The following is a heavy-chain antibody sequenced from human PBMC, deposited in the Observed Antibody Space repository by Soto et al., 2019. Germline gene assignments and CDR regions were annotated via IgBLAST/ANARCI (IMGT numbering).Heavy chain of an antibody. CDR3: VKAVYLLDFDY. Sequence: EVQLLESGGGLIQPGGSLRLSCAASGFTFSSYAMTWVRQATGKGLEWVSTISGTGTTTYYADSVKGRFTISRDNSKNTLYLQMNSLRTEDTAVYYCVKAVYLLDFDYWGQGTLVTVSS. CDR1: GFTFSSYA. V-gene: IGHV3-23*01. CDR2: ISGTGTTT. J-gene: IGHJ4*02. D-gene: IGHD2-8*01.